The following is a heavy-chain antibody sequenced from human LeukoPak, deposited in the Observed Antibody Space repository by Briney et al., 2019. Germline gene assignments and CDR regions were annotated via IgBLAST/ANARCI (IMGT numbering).Heavy chain of an antibody. V-gene: IGHV3-53*01. Sequence: PGGSLRLSCAASGFTVSSNYMSWVRQAPGKGLEWVSVIYSGGSTYYADSVKGRFTISRDNSKNTLYLQTNSLRAEDTAVYYCARAICSGGSCAIDYWGQGTLVTVPS. D-gene: IGHD2-15*01. CDR3: ARAICSGGSCAIDY. J-gene: IGHJ4*02. CDR1: GFTVSSNY. CDR2: IYSGGST.